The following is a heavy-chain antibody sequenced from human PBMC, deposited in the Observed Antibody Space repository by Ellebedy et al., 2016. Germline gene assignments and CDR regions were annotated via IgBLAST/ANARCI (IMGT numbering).Heavy chain of an antibody. CDR3: AKDRYYGSGSYRDAFDI. CDR1: GFTFDDYA. D-gene: IGHD3-10*01. J-gene: IGHJ3*02. Sequence: SLKISCAASGFTFDDYAMHWVRQAPGKGLEWVSGISWNSGSIGYADSVKGRFTISRDNAKNSRYLQMNSLRAEDTALYNCAKDRYYGSGSYRDAFDIWGQGTMVTVSS. V-gene: IGHV3-9*01. CDR2: ISWNSGSI.